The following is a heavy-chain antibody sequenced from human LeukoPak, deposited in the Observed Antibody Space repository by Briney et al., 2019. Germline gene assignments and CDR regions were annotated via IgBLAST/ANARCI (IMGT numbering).Heavy chain of an antibody. CDR1: GYTFTSYD. J-gene: IGHJ5*02. Sequence: ASVKVSCKASGYTFTSYDINWVRQATGQGLEWMGWMNPNSGGTNYAQKFQGRVTMTRDTSISTAYMELSRLRSDDTAVYYCARSRYDYGDYVGWFDPWGQGTLVTVSS. D-gene: IGHD4-17*01. CDR3: ARSRYDYGDYVGWFDP. CDR2: MNPNSGGT. V-gene: IGHV1-2*02.